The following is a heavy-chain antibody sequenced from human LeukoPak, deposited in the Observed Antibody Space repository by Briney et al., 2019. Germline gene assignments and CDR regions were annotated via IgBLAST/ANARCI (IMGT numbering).Heavy chain of an antibody. CDR2: IYYSGST. J-gene: IGHJ4*02. CDR1: GGSISSYY. V-gene: IGHV4-59*01. CDR3: ASRDYGSSGYHY. D-gene: IGHD3-22*01. Sequence: PSETLSLTCTVSGGSISSYYWSWIRQPPGKGLEWIGYIYYSGSTNYNPSLKSRVTISVDTSKNQFSLKLSSVTAADTAVYYCASRDYGSSGYHYWGQGTLVTVSS.